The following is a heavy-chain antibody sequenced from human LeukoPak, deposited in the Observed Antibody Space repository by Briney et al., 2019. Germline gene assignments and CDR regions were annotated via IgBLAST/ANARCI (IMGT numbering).Heavy chain of an antibody. CDR1: GFTFSSNA. CDR2: ISGSGGST. J-gene: IGHJ4*02. CDR3: AKDKKQQLVPDYFDY. V-gene: IGHV3-23*01. Sequence: GGSLRLSCAASGFTFSSNAMSWVRQAPGKGLEWVSAISGSGGSTYYADSVKGRSTISRDNSKNTLYLQMNSLRAEDTAVYYCAKDKKQQLVPDYFDYWGQGTLVTVSS. D-gene: IGHD6-13*01.